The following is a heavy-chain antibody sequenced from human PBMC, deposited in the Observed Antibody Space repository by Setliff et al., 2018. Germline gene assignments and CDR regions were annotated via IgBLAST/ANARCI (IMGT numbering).Heavy chain of an antibody. D-gene: IGHD3-22*01. CDR3: ARAPLTYYYDSSGWSTDGY. CDR2: IIPILGIA. V-gene: IGHV1-69*10. J-gene: IGHJ4*02. Sequence: SVKVSCKASGGTFSSYAISWVRQAPGQGLEWMGGIIPILGIANYAQKFQGRVTITADESTSTAYMELSSLRSEDTAVYYCARAPLTYYYDSSGWSTDGYWGQGTLVTVSS. CDR1: GGTFSSYA.